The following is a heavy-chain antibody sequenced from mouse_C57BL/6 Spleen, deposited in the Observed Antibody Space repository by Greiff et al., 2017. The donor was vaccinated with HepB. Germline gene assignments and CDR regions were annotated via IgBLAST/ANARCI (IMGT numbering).Heavy chain of an antibody. J-gene: IGHJ3*01. V-gene: IGHV12-3*01. CDR3: AGDGDYYGSSFAY. D-gene: IGHD1-1*01. CDR1: GFPITSGYY. CDR2: ITHSGET. Sequence: VQVVESGPGLVKPSQSLFLTCSITGFPITSGYYWIWIRQSPGKPLEWMGYITHSGETFYNPSLQSPISITRETSKNQFFLQLNSVTTEDTAMYYCAGDGDYYGSSFAYWGQGTLVTVSA.